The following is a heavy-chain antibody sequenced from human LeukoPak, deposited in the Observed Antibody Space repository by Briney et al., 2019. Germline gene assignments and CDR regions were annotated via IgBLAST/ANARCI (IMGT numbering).Heavy chain of an antibody. CDR3: RGSPSYVVYYYYYMDV. Sequence: SETLSLTCAVYGGSFSGYYWSWIRQPPGKGLEWIGEINHSGSTNYNPSLKSRVTISVDTSKNQFSLKLSSVTAADTAVYYCRGSPSYVVYYYYYMDVWGKGTTVTVS. D-gene: IGHD6-6*01. J-gene: IGHJ6*03. CDR2: INHSGST. CDR1: GGSFSGYY. V-gene: IGHV4-34*01.